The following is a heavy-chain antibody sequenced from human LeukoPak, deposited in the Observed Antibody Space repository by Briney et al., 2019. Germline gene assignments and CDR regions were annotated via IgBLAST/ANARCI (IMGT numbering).Heavy chain of an antibody. V-gene: IGHV3-23*01. D-gene: IGHD2-2*01. Sequence: PGGSLRLSCAASGFTFSSYAMSWVRQAPGKGPEWVSAISGSGGSTYYADSVKGRFTISRDNSKNTLYLQMNSLRAEDTAVYYCAKDRRDVVVPAAADYWGQGTLVTVSS. CDR2: ISGSGGST. CDR1: GFTFSSYA. J-gene: IGHJ4*02. CDR3: AKDRRDVVVPAAADY.